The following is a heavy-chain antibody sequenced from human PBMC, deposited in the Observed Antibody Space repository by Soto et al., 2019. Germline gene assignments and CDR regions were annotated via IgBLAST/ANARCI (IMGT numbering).Heavy chain of an antibody. V-gene: IGHV3-43*01. D-gene: IGHD3-22*01. CDR2: ISWDGGST. CDR3: AKGARLHYDRSGSYYEELDS. Sequence: PGGSLRLSCAASGFTFDDYTMHWVRQAPGKGLEWVSLISWDGGSTYYADSVKGRFTISRDNSKNSLYLQMNSLRTEDTALYYCAKGARLHYDRSGSYYEELDSGGQGTLVTVSS. CDR1: GFTFDDYT. J-gene: IGHJ4*02.